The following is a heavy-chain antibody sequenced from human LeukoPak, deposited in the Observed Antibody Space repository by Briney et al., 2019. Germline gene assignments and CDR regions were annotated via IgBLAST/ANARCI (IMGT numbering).Heavy chain of an antibody. CDR2: INPNSGGT. D-gene: IGHD2-2*02. CDR3: ARISRGYCSSTSCHILEWNWFDP. J-gene: IGHJ5*02. Sequence: ASVKVSCKASGYSFTGYYMHWVRQAPGQGLGWMGWINPNSGGTNYAQKFQGRVTMTRDTSISTAYMELSRLTSDDTAVYYCARISRGYCSSTSCHILEWNWFDPWGQGTLVTVSS. CDR1: GYSFTGYY. V-gene: IGHV1-2*02.